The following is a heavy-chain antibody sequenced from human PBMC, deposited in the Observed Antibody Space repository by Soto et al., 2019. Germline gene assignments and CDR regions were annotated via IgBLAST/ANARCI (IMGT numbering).Heavy chain of an antibody. CDR1: GGTFSSYA. Sequence: SVKVSCKASGGTFSSYAISWVRQAPGQGLEWMGGIIPIFGTANYAQKFQGRVTIAADESTSTAYMELSSLRSEDTAVYYCARQGENCGGDCYPYYYGMDVWGQGTTVTVSS. D-gene: IGHD2-21*02. CDR2: IIPIFGTA. V-gene: IGHV1-69*13. J-gene: IGHJ6*02. CDR3: ARQGENCGGDCYPYYYGMDV.